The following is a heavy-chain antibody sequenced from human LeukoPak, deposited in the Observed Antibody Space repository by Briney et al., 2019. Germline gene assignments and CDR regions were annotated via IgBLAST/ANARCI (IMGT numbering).Heavy chain of an antibody. Sequence: GSLRLSCAASGFTFSSYWMSWVRQAPGKGLEWVANIKQDGSEKYYVDSVKGRFTISRDNAKNSLYLQMNSLRAEDTAVYYCARAKRPGGNSSGWDPRYYYYYMDVWGEGTTVTISS. V-gene: IGHV3-7*01. CDR1: GFTFSSYW. CDR2: IKQDGSEK. D-gene: IGHD6-19*01. J-gene: IGHJ6*03. CDR3: ARAKRPGGNSSGWDPRYYYYYMDV.